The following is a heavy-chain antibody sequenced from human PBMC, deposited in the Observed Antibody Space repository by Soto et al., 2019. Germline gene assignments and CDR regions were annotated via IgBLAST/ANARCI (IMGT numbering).Heavy chain of an antibody. D-gene: IGHD6-19*01. CDR2: IIPIFGTA. CDR1: GGTFSSYA. CDR3: ARLPVAVLARDY. V-gene: IGHV1-69*12. Sequence: QVQLVQSGAEVKKPGSSVKVSCKASGGTFSSYAISWVRQAPGQGLEWMGGIIPIFGTANYAQKFQGRVTIIAVESTSTAYMELCRLRSEDTAVYYCARLPVAVLARDYWGQGTLVSVSS. J-gene: IGHJ4*02.